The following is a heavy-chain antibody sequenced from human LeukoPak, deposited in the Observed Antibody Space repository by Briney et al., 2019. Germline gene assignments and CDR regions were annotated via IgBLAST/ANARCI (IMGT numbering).Heavy chain of an antibody. CDR2: ISWNSGSI. D-gene: IGHD2/OR15-2a*01. CDR1: GFTFDDYA. Sequence: GGSLRLSCAASGFTFDDYAMHWVRQAPGKGLEWVSGISWNSGSIGYADSVKGRFTISRDNAKNSLYLQMNSLRAEDMALYYCAKDSSPLILLPRGDNAFDIWGQGTMVTVSS. J-gene: IGHJ3*02. V-gene: IGHV3-9*03. CDR3: AKDSSPLILLPRGDNAFDI.